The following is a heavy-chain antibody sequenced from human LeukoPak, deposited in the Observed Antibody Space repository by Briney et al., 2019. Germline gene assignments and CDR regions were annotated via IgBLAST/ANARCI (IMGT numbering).Heavy chain of an antibody. D-gene: IGHD4-17*01. V-gene: IGHV4-39*01. CDR1: GGSISSSSYY. CDR2: IYYSGST. Sequence: PSETLSLTCTVSGGSISSSSYYWGWIRQPPGKGLEWIGSIYYSGSTYYNPSLKSRVTISVDTSKNQFSLKLSSVTAADTAVYYCARLPDYGDYLGYWGQGTLVTVSS. CDR3: ARLPDYGDYLGY. J-gene: IGHJ4*02.